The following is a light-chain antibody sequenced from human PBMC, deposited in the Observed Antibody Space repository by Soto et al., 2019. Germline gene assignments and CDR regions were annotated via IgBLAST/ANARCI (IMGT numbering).Light chain of an antibody. CDR3: QQGSSLPFT. CDR1: QIIGSY. J-gene: IGKJ3*01. Sequence: DIQMTQSPSSLSASVGDRVTITCRASQIIGSYLNWYQQKPGKAPELLIYITSSLQSGVPSRFSGSGSGTDFTLTISSLQPEDFATYSCQQGSSLPFTFGPGTKVDIK. V-gene: IGKV1-39*01. CDR2: ITS.